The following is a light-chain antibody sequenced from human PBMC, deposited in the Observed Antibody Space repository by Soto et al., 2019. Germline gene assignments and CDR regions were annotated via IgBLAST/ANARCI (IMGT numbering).Light chain of an antibody. V-gene: IGKV1-5*03. CDR2: KAS. Sequence: DIQMTQSPSTLSASVGDRVTITCRASQSISSWLAWYQQKPGKAPKLLINKASSLESGVPSRFSGSGSGTDFTLTISSLEPEDFAVYYCQQRRNWQVTFGQGTRLEI. J-gene: IGKJ5*01. CDR3: QQRRNWQVT. CDR1: QSISSW.